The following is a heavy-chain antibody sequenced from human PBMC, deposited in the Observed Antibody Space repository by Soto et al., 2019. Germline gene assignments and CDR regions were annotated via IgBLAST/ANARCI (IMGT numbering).Heavy chain of an antibody. CDR2: IIPIFGSA. CDR3: ARGRGNSAVITTFDY. V-gene: IGHV1-69*01. J-gene: IGHJ4*02. CDR1: GGVFSSFC. D-gene: IGHD3-16*01. Sequence: QVQLVQSGAEVKKPGSSVRVSCKSSGGVFSSFCLSWVRQAPGQGLEWMGGIIPIFGSANYAQKFQGRVTITADDSTSTVYMELSSLRSEDTALYYCARGRGNSAVITTFDYWGQGTLVTVSS.